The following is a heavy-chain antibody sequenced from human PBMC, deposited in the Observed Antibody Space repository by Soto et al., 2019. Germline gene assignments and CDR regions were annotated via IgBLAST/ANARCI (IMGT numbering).Heavy chain of an antibody. D-gene: IGHD6-19*01. CDR1: GFTFSSYG. J-gene: IGHJ5*02. V-gene: IGHV3-30*18. Sequence: GGSLRLSCAASGFTFSSYGMHWVRQAPGKGLEWVAVISYDGSNKYYADSVKGRFTISRDNSKNTLYLQMNSLRAEDTAVYYCAKGYSSGWYTEWFDPWGQGTLVTVSS. CDR3: AKGYSSGWYTEWFDP. CDR2: ISYDGSNK.